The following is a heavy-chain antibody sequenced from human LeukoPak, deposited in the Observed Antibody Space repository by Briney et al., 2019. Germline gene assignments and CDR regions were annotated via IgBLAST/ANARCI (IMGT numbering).Heavy chain of an antibody. D-gene: IGHD2-2*01. V-gene: IGHV1-69*04. J-gene: IGHJ6*02. Sequence: AASVKVSCKASGGTFSSYAISWVRQAPGQGLEWMGRIIPIFGIANYAQKFQGRVTITADKSTSTAYMELSSLRSEDTAVYYCARGIVVVPAAAPLNYYGMDVWGQGTTVTVSS. CDR1: GGTFSSYA. CDR2: IIPIFGIA. CDR3: ARGIVVVPAAAPLNYYGMDV.